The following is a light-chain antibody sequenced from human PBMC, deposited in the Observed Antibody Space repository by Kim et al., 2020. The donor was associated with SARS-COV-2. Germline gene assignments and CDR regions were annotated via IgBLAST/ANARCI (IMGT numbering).Light chain of an antibody. Sequence: LAPGERATLSCRASQSVRSSYLAWYRHKPGQAPRLLIYDASSRATGIPDRFSGSGSGTDFTLTISRLEPEDFAVYYCQHYHTSPNTFGQGTKLEI. CDR2: DAS. CDR1: QSVRSSY. V-gene: IGKV3-20*01. CDR3: QHYHTSPNT. J-gene: IGKJ2*01.